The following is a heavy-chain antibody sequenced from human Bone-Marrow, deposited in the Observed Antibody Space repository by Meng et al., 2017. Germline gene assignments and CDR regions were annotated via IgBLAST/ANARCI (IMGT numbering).Heavy chain of an antibody. D-gene: IGHD1-26*01. CDR2: ISWDGGST. CDR3: AKDKGGSYSVYFDY. J-gene: IGHJ4*02. CDR1: GFTFDDYA. Sequence: GESLKISCAASGFTFDDYAMHWVRQAPGKGLEWVSLISWDGGSTYYADSVKGRFTISRDNSKNSLYLQMNSLRDEDTALYYCAKDKGGSYSVYFDYWGQGKPVNVSS. V-gene: IGHV3-43D*03.